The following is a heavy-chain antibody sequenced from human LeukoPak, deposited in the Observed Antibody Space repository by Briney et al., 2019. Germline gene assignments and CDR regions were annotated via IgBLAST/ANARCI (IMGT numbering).Heavy chain of an antibody. Sequence: SVKVSCKASGGTFSSYAISWVRQAPGQGLEWMGGIIPIFGTANYAQPFQGRVTITTDESTSTAYMELSSLRSEDTAVYYCARGNADHYYYYMDVWGKGTTVTVSS. CDR1: GGTFSSYA. D-gene: IGHD1-1*01. CDR2: IIPIFGTA. V-gene: IGHV1-69*05. J-gene: IGHJ6*03. CDR3: ARGNADHYYYYMDV.